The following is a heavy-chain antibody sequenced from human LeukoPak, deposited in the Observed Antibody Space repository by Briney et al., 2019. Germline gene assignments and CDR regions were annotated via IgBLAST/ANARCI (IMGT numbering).Heavy chain of an antibody. V-gene: IGHV3-74*03. CDR2: INTDGSIR. CDR3: VRDFEIVTSPAGITPGDDFDY. Sequence: PGGSLRLSCVASGFTFRSRWMHWVRQAPGKGRMWVARINTDGSIRPYADSVQGRFTISRDNAKNTFDLQMNSLRVEYSAVYYCVRDFEIVTSPAGITPGDDFDYWGQGVLVTVSA. D-gene: IGHD2/OR15-2a*01. CDR1: GFTFRSRW. J-gene: IGHJ4*02.